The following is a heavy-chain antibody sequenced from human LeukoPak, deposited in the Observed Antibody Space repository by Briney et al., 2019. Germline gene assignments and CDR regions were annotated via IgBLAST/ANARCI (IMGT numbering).Heavy chain of an antibody. D-gene: IGHD2-8*01. Sequence: SETLSLTCTVSRGSISSSSYYWGWIRQPPGKGLEWIGSIYYSGSTYYNPSLKSRVTISVDTSKNQFSLKLSSVTAADTAVYYCARVSVHYYYMDVWGKGTTVTVSS. J-gene: IGHJ6*03. V-gene: IGHV4-39*07. CDR1: RGSISSSSYY. CDR2: IYYSGST. CDR3: ARVSVHYYYMDV.